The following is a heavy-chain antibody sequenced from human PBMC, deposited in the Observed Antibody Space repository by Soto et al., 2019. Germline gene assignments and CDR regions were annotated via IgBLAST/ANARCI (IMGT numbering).Heavy chain of an antibody. CDR2: ISSNGDST. V-gene: IGHV3-64D*06. Sequence: SCSASGFTFSMFSMHWVRQAPGKGLEYVSGISSNGDSTYYADSVKGRFTISRDNSKNTLYLQMSSLRAVDTAVYYCVHPRSTVQIPPTWGQGTLVTVSS. CDR3: VHPRSTVQIPPT. J-gene: IGHJ5*02. CDR1: GFTFSMFS. D-gene: IGHD4-17*01.